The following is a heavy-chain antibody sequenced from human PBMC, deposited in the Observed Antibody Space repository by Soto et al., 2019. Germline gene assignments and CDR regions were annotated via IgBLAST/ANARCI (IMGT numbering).Heavy chain of an antibody. V-gene: IGHV4-30-4*01. CDR1: GGSISSGNYY. CDR3: DGYCSGGSCYSGGAFDI. CDR2: IYYSGST. Sequence: QVQLQESGPGLVKPSQTLSLTCTVSGGSISSGNYYWSWIRQPPGKGLEWIGYIYYSGSTYYNPYPKSRVTISVDTSKSQFSLKLSSVTAADTAVYYCDGYCSGGSCYSGGAFDIWGQGTMVTVSS. J-gene: IGHJ3*02. D-gene: IGHD2-15*01.